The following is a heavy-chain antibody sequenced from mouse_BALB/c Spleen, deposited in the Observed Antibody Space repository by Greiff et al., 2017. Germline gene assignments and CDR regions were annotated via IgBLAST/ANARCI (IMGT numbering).Heavy chain of an antibody. CDR3: ARLGGDYYGSSDVAY. CDR2: ISSGGSYT. V-gene: IGHV5-6*01. J-gene: IGHJ3*01. D-gene: IGHD1-1*01. CDR1: GFTFSSYG. Sequence: EVMLVESGGDLVKPGGSLKLSCAASGFTFSSYGMSWVRQTPDKRLEWVATISSGGSYTYYPDSVKGRFTISRDNAKNTLYLQMSSLKSEDTAMYYCARLGGDYYGSSDVAYWGQGTLVTVSA.